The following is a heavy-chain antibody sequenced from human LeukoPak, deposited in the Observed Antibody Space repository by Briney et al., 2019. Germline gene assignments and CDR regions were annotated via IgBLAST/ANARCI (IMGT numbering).Heavy chain of an antibody. D-gene: IGHD6-13*01. CDR3: ARDTGYSSSWYGFDY. Sequence: GGSLRLSCAASGFTFSSYWMSWVRRAPGKGLEWVANIKQDGSEKYYVDSVKGRFTISRDNAKNSLYLQMNSLRAEDTAVYYCARDTGYSSSWYGFDYWGQGTLVTVSS. J-gene: IGHJ4*02. CDR2: IKQDGSEK. V-gene: IGHV3-7*01. CDR1: GFTFSSYW.